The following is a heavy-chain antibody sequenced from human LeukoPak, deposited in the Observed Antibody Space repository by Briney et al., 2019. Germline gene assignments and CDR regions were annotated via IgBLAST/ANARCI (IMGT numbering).Heavy chain of an antibody. J-gene: IGHJ4*02. CDR1: GFTFSSSW. CDR2: IKEDGSEK. V-gene: IGHV3-7*03. CDR3: ARDRRAHGY. Sequence: PGGSLRLSCEASGFTFSSSWMTWVRQAPGKGLEWVANIKEDGSEKYYVDSVKGRFTISRDNAKNSLYLQMNSLRAEDTAVYYCARDRRAHGYWGQGTLVTVSS.